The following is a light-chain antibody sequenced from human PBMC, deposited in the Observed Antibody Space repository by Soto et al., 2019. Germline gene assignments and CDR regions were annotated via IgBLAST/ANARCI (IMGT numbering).Light chain of an antibody. J-gene: IGKJ5*01. CDR3: QQYYSTLIT. V-gene: IGKV4-1*01. CDR1: QSVLYSSYNKSY. CDR2: WAS. Sequence: DIALTQSPDSLALSLGERATMNCKSSQSVLYSSYNKSYLAWYQVKPGRPPKLLFSWASTRESGVPDRFSGSGSGTVFPLTFSSRQAKDVAVYYCQQYYSTLITFGQGTRLEIK.